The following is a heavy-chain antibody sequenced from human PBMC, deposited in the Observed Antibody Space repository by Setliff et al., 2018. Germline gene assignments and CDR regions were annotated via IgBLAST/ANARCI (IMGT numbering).Heavy chain of an antibody. V-gene: IGHV4-61*09. CDR3: ARMSGFQYIDV. CDR2: IYTSWST. Sequence: KPSETLSLTCTVSGDSISSRPFYWGWFRQPAGKELEWIGQIYTSWSTNYNPSLKSRVTISLDTSKNQFSLSLTSVTAEDTAVYYCARMSGFQYIDVWDKGTTVTVSS. CDR1: GDSISSRPFY. J-gene: IGHJ6*03. D-gene: IGHD3-3*01.